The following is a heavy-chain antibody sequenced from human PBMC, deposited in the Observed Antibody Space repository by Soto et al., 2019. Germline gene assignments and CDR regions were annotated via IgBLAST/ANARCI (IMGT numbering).Heavy chain of an antibody. CDR2: INHSGST. CDR3: ARAFCSGGSCYSADYYYYMDV. CDR1: GGSFSGYD. V-gene: IGHV4-34*01. D-gene: IGHD2-15*01. Sequence: PSEALSLTYAVYGGSFSGYDWSGIRQPPGKGLEWIGEINHSGSTNSNPSLKSRVTISVDTSKNQFSLKLSFVTAADTAVYYCARAFCSGGSCYSADYYYYMDVWGKGTTVT. J-gene: IGHJ6*03.